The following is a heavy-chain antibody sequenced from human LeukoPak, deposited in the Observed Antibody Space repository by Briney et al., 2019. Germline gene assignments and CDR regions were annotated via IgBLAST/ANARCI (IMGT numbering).Heavy chain of an antibody. CDR3: AKGGVIIAAAAPSFDY. Sequence: PGGSLRLSCAASGFTFSSYGMHWVRQAPGKGLEWVAFIRYDGSNKYYADSVKGRFTISRDNSKNTLYLQMNSLRAEDTAVYYCAKGGVIIAAAAPSFDYWGQGTLVTVSS. V-gene: IGHV3-30*02. J-gene: IGHJ4*02. CDR2: IRYDGSNK. D-gene: IGHD6-13*01. CDR1: GFTFSSYG.